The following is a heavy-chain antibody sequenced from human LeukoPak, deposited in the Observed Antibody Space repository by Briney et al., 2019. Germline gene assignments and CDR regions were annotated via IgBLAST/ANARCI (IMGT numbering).Heavy chain of an antibody. CDR2: IRYDGSDK. CDR1: GFTFSSYS. Sequence: GGSLRLSCAASGFTFSSYSMNWVRQAPGKGLEWVSYIRYDGSDKYYADSVKGRFTISRDNSKNTLSLQMTTLRPDDTAIYYCARDTSVGAAYFDVWGQGALVAVSS. J-gene: IGHJ4*02. D-gene: IGHD2-15*01. CDR3: ARDTSVGAAYFDV. V-gene: IGHV3-30*02.